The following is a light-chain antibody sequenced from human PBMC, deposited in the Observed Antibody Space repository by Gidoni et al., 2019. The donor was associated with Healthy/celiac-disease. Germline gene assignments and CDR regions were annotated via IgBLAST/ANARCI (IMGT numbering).Light chain of an antibody. J-gene: IGLJ3*02. V-gene: IGLV3-21*04. CDR1: NIGSKS. Sequence: SYVLTQPPSVSVDPGKTARITCGGNNIGSKSVHWYQQKPGQAPVLVIYYDSDRPSGMPERFSGSNSGNTATLTISRVEAGDEADYYCQVWDSSSDHWVFGGGTKLTVL. CDR2: YDS. CDR3: QVWDSSSDHWV.